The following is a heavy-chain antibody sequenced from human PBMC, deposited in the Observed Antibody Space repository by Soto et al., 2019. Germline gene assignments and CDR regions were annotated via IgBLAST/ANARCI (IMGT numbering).Heavy chain of an antibody. CDR3: AEGSAYYYGSGSYYKRGGLGYMDV. Sequence: GGSLRLSCAASGFTFSSYAMSWVRQAPGKGLEWVSAISGSGGSTYYADSVKGRFTISRDNSKNTLYLQMNSLRAEDTAVYYCAEGSAYYYGSGSYYKRGGLGYMDVWGKGTTVTVSS. J-gene: IGHJ6*03. CDR2: ISGSGGST. V-gene: IGHV3-23*01. D-gene: IGHD3-10*01. CDR1: GFTFSSYA.